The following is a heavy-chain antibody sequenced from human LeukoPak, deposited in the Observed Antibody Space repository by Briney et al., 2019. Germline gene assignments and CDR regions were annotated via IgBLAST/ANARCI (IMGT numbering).Heavy chain of an antibody. CDR1: GFTFSSYA. Sequence: PGASLRLSCAASGFTFSSYAMSWVRQGPGKGLEWVSAISGSGGSTYYADSVKGRFTISRDNSKNTLYLQMNSLRAEDTAVYYCAKDPSTYYYDSSGFPNWFDPWGQGTLVTVSS. J-gene: IGHJ5*02. CDR3: AKDPSTYYYDSSGFPNWFDP. D-gene: IGHD3-22*01. V-gene: IGHV3-23*01. CDR2: ISGSGGST.